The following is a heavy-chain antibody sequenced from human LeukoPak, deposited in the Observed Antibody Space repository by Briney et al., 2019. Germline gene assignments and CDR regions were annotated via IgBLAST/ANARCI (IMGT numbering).Heavy chain of an antibody. J-gene: IGHJ5*02. V-gene: IGHV4-34*01. Sequence: SETLSLTCAVYGGSFSGYYWSWIRQPPGKGLEWIGEINHSGSTNYNPSLKSRVTISVDTSKNQFSLKLSSVTAADTAVYYCARGRYDFWSGYPRWFDPWGQGTLVTVSS. CDR2: INHSGST. D-gene: IGHD3-3*01. CDR3: ARGRYDFWSGYPRWFDP. CDR1: GGSFSGYY.